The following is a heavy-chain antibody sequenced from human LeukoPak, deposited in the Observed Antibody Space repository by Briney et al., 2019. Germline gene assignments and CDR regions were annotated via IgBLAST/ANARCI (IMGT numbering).Heavy chain of an antibody. Sequence: SETLSLTCTVSGGSISSSSYYWGWIRQPPGKGLELIGSIYYSGSTYYNPSLKSRVTISVDTSKNQFSLKLSSVTAADTAVYYCARQAYCSSTSCYDFSDYWGQGTLVTVSS. V-gene: IGHV4-39*01. J-gene: IGHJ4*02. D-gene: IGHD2-2*01. CDR3: ARQAYCSSTSCYDFSDY. CDR2: IYYSGST. CDR1: GGSISSSSYY.